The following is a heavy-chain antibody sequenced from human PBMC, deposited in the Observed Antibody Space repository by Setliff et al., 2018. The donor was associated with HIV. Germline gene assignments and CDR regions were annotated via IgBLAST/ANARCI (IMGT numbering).Heavy chain of an antibody. J-gene: IGHJ6*02. V-gene: IGHV3-49*04. D-gene: IGHD2-2*01. CDR2: IRTKAIGGTT. Sequence: GGSLRLSCTASGFTFGDYAMSWVRQAPGKGLEWVAFIRTKAIGGTTEHAASVRGRFTVSRDDSKSLAYLQMNSLKTEDTAVYYCLLYCSGTSCHLPDVWGQGTTVTVSS. CDR3: LLYCSGTSCHLPDV. CDR1: GFTFGDYA.